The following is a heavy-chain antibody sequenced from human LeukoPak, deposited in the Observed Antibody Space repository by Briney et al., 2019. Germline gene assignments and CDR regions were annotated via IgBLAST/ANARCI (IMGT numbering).Heavy chain of an antibody. J-gene: IGHJ4*02. D-gene: IGHD1-26*01. CDR2: IYYSGST. V-gene: IGHV4-59*11. CDR3: ARSPSGSYHFDY. Sequence: SETLSLTCTVSGGSISSHYWSWIRQPPGKGLEWIGYIYYSGSTNYNPSLKSRVTISVDTSKNQFSLKLSSVTAADTAVYYCARSPSGSYHFDYWGQGTLVTVSS. CDR1: GGSISSHY.